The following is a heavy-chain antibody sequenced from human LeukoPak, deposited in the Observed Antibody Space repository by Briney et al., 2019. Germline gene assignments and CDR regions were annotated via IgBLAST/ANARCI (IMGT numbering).Heavy chain of an antibody. Sequence: ASVKVSCKASGYTFTSYGISWVRQAPGQGLEWMGWISAYNGDTNYAQKLQGRVTMTTDTSTSTAYMELRSLRSDDTAVYYCARAVLCSGGSCYSHYYYGMDVWGQGTTVTVSS. CDR1: GYTFTSYG. CDR2: ISAYNGDT. CDR3: ARAVLCSGGSCYSHYYYGMDV. V-gene: IGHV1-18*01. D-gene: IGHD2-15*01. J-gene: IGHJ6*02.